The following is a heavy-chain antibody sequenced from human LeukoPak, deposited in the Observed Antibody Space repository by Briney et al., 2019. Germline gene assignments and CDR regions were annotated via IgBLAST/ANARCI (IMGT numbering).Heavy chain of an antibody. CDR2: IYYSGST. D-gene: IGHD5-12*01. J-gene: IGHJ5*02. V-gene: IGHV4-59*01. Sequence: SETLSLTCTVSGGSISSYYWSWIRQPPGKGLKWIGYIYYSGSTNYNPSLKSRATISVDTSKNQFSLKLSSVTAADTAVYYCARDGLNWFDPWGQGTLVTVSS. CDR1: GGSISSYY. CDR3: ARDGLNWFDP.